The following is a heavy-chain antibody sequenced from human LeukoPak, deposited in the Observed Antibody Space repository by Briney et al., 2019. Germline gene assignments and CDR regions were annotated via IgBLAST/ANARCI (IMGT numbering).Heavy chain of an antibody. CDR2: ISSSGST. D-gene: IGHD6-13*01. CDR3: AREEDSSSWYAGAFDI. J-gene: IGHJ3*02. Sequence: SETLSLTCTVSGDSISSGDYYWSWIRQPAGKGLEWIGRISSSGSTNYNPPLKSRVTISVDTSKNQFSLKLSSVTAADTAVYYCAREEDSSSWYAGAFDIWGQGTMVTVSS. CDR1: GDSISSGDYY. V-gene: IGHV4-61*02.